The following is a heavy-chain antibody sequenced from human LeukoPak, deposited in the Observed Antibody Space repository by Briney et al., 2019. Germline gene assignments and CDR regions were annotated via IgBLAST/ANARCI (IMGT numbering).Heavy chain of an antibody. Sequence: GSGPTLVNPTQTLTLTCTFSGFSLSTSGVGVGWIRQPPGKALEWLALIYWDDNKRYSPSLKSRLTITKDTSKNQVVLTMTNMDPVGTATYYCAHYGDYIFMYYFDHWGQGALVTVSS. CDR2: IYWDDNK. CDR3: AHYGDYIFMYYFDH. CDR1: GFSLSTSGVG. J-gene: IGHJ4*02. V-gene: IGHV2-5*02. D-gene: IGHD4-17*01.